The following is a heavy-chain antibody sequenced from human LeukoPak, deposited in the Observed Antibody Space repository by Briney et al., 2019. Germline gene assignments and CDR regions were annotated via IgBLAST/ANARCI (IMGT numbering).Heavy chain of an antibody. V-gene: IGHV4-59*01. J-gene: IGHJ4*02. D-gene: IGHD3-10*01. Sequence: PSETLSLTCTVSGGSISSYYWSWIRQPPGKGLEWIGYIYYSGSTNYNPSLKSRVTISVDTSKNQFSLKLSSVTAADTAVYYCARARSIWSGPTYYFDYWGQGTLVTVSS. CDR3: ARARSIWSGPTYYFDY. CDR2: IYYSGST. CDR1: GGSISSYY.